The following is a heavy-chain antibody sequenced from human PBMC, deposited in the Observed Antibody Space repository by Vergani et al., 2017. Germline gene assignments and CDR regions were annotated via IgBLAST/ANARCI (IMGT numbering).Heavy chain of an antibody. CDR3: AREEGSGSAWGLDF. D-gene: IGHD6-19*01. CDR1: GGSISGVSYY. J-gene: IGHJ4*02. CDR2: IYYSGRT. Sequence: QVQLQESGPGLVKPSQSLSLTCTVSGGSISGVSYYLSWVRQPAGKGLEWIGRIYYSGRTDYNPSLESRVTISVDTSKNTFSLKLNSVTAADTAIYYCAREEGSGSAWGLDFWGQGTLVTVSS. V-gene: IGHV4-61*02.